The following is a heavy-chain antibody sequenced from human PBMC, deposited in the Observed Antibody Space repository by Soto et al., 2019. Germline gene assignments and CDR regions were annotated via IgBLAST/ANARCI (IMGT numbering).Heavy chain of an antibody. CDR2: ISSSSSYI. V-gene: IGHV3-21*01. J-gene: IGHJ3*02. CDR1: GFTFSSYS. CDR3: AREIAPHAAFDI. D-gene: IGHD3-22*01. Sequence: PGGSLRLSCAASGFTFSSYSMNWVRQAPGKGLEWVSSISSSSSYIYYADSVEGRFTISRDNSKNTLFLQLDSLRAEDTGVYYCAREIAPHAAFDIWGQGTMVTVSS.